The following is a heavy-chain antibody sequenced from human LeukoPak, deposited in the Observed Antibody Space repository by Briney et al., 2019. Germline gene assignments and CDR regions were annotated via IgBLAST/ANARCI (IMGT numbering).Heavy chain of an antibody. D-gene: IGHD6-13*01. Sequence: PGGSLRLSCAASGFTSTIVTMRSGSHGPQERLESVSAICGSGGSTSYADSVKGRFTISRDTSKNTLYLQMNSLRAEDAAVYYCAKDTRAAAGTRWFDPWGQGTLVTVSS. CDR2: ICGSGGST. V-gene: IGHV3-23*01. CDR1: GFTSTIVT. CDR3: AKDTRAAAGTRWFDP. J-gene: IGHJ5*02.